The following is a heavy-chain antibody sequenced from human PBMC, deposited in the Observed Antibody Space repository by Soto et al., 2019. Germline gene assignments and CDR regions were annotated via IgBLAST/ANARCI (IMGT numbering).Heavy chain of an antibody. CDR2: ISPYNGNT. V-gene: IGHV1-18*01. J-gene: IGHJ4*02. CDR3: ARYELTRPFGY. CDR1: GFSFTTYG. Sequence: QIQLVQSGAEVKKPGASVNVSCKTSGFSFTTYGVNWVRQAPGKGLGWVGWISPYNGNTYNSKRLHGRVTMTTDTSTSTTYMELRSLRSADTAGYYCARYELTRPFGYWGQGTLVTVSS. D-gene: IGHD1-1*01.